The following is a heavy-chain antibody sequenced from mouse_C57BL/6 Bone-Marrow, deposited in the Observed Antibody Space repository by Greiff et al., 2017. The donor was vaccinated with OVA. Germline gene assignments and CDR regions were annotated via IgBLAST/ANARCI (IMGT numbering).Heavy chain of an antibody. CDR2: ISYDGSN. V-gene: IGHV3-6*01. CDR1: GYSITSGYY. D-gene: IGHD2-4*01. J-gene: IGHJ2*01. CDR3: AREPPIYYDYPLGYFDY. Sequence: VQLQQSGPGLVKPSQSLSLTCSVTGYSITSGYYWNWIRQFPGNKLEWMGYISYDGSNNYNPSLKNRISSTRDTSKNQFFLKLNSVTTEDTATYYCAREPPIYYDYPLGYFDYGGKGTTLTVSS.